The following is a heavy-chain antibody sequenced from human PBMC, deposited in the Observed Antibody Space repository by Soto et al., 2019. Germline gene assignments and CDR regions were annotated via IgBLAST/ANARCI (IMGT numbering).Heavy chain of an antibody. D-gene: IGHD3-22*01. V-gene: IGHV3-7*01. CDR1: GFIFRTYW. Sequence: VQLVESGGGVVQPGRSLRLSCAASGFIFRTYWMSWVRQAPGKGLEWVANIKQDGSEKYFVDSVKGRFTISRDNAKNSLYLQMNSLRVEDTAVYYCARESHDTSGYYIDYWGQGTLVTVSS. J-gene: IGHJ4*02. CDR2: IKQDGSEK. CDR3: ARESHDTSGYYIDY.